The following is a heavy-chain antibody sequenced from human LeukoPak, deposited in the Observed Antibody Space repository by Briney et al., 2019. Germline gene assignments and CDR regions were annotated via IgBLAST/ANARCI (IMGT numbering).Heavy chain of an antibody. J-gene: IGHJ4*02. CDR1: GYSFTSYC. V-gene: IGHV5-51*01. Sequence: GESLKISCKGSGYSFTSYCIGWLRQMPGKGLEWMGIIYPGDSDTRYIPSFQGQVTISADKSISTTYLQWSSLKASDTAMYYCARHQGQHVYVDYWGQGTLVTVSS. CDR2: IYPGDSDT. CDR3: ARHQGQHVYVDY. D-gene: IGHD6-6*01.